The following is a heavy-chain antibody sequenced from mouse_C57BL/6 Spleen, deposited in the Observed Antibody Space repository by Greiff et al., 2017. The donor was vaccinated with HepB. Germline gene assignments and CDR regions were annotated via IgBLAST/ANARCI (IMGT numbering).Heavy chain of an antibody. J-gene: IGHJ2*01. D-gene: IGHD2-1*01. CDR2: ISSGSSTI. Sequence: EVQLKESGGGLVKPGGSLKLSCAASGFTFSDYGMHWVRQAPEKGLEWVAYISSGSSTIYYADTVKGRFTISRDNAKNTLFLQMTSLRSEDTAMYYCARGNGDYFDYWGQGTTLTVSS. CDR1: GFTFSDYG. V-gene: IGHV5-17*01. CDR3: ARGNGDYFDY.